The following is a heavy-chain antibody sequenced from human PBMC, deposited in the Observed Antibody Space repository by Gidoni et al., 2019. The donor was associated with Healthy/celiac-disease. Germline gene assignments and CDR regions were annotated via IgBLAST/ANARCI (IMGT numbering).Heavy chain of an antibody. CDR1: GGSFSGYY. CDR3: AIGAYGSGLNFDY. J-gene: IGHJ4*02. D-gene: IGHD3-10*01. Sequence: QVQLQQWGAGLLKHSETLSLTCAVYGGSFSGYYWSWIRQPPGKGLEWSGEIKHSGSTNYNPSLKSRVTISLDTSKNQFSLKLSSVTAADTAVYYCAIGAYGSGLNFDYWGQGTLVTVSS. V-gene: IGHV4-34*01. CDR2: IKHSGST.